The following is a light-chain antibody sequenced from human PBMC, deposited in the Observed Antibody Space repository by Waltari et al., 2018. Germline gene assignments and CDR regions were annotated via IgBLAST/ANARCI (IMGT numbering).Light chain of an antibody. CDR3: RQHNTYPCT. V-gene: IGKV1-17*03. CDR1: EDIDKY. Sequence: DIQLTPSPSPMSASVGDRVTITCRASEDIDKYLAWFQQKPGTVPKHLIYGASTLQSGVPSRFTGSRSGTEFNLTISSLQPEDFATYYCRQHNTYPCTFGQGTKVELK. CDR2: GAS. J-gene: IGKJ1*01.